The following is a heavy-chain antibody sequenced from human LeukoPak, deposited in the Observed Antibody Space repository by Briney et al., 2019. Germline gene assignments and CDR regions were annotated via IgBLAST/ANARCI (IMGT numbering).Heavy chain of an antibody. CDR3: ARCQPVTYYYDSSGYGWFDP. CDR2: ISSRNSTI. CDR1: GFTFSTYS. D-gene: IGHD3-22*01. J-gene: IGHJ5*02. V-gene: IGHV3-48*04. Sequence: GGSLRLSCAASGFTFSTYSMNWVRQAPGKGLEWVSFISSRNSTIYYADSVKGRFTISRDNAKNSLYLQMNSLRAEDTAVYYCARCQPVTYYYDSSGYGWFDPWGQGTLVTVSS.